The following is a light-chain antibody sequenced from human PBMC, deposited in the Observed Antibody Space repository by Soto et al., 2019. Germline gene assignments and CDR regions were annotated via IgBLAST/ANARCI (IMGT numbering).Light chain of an antibody. J-gene: IGKJ1*01. CDR3: QQYGSSPPWT. CDR2: DAS. Sequence: EIVLTQSPGTLSLSPGERATLSCRASQTVISGYLAWYQQKPGQAPRLLIYDASNRATGIPARFSGSGSGTDFTLTISRLEPEDFAVYYCQQYGSSPPWTFGQGTKVDIK. V-gene: IGKV3-20*01. CDR1: QTVISGY.